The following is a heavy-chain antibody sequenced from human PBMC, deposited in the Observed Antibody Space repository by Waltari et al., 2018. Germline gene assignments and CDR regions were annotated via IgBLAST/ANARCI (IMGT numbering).Heavy chain of an antibody. CDR1: GFSLGHFG. Sequence: QVQLVESGGGGVQPGMSLRLSCAASGFSLGHFGMHWVRQAPGKGLEWVALASFDGSTTYYADSVRGRFTISRDNSKNTLYLDINTLRVDDTAIYYCAKDAFGNTYLDHWGQGTLVTVSS. CDR3: AKDAFGNTYLDH. J-gene: IGHJ5*02. D-gene: IGHD3-10*01. CDR2: ASFDGSTT. V-gene: IGHV3-30*18.